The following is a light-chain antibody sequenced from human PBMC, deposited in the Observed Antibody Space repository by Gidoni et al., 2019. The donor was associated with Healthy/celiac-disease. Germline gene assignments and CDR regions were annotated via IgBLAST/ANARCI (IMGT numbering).Light chain of an antibody. CDR2: EVS. Sequence: QSALTQPASVSGSPGQSITISCTGTSSDVGSYTLVSWYQQHPGKAPKLMIYEVSKRPSGVSNRFSGSKSGNTASLTISGLQAEDEADYYCCSYAGSSTVVFGGGTKLTVL. V-gene: IGLV2-23*02. CDR3: CSYAGSSTVV. J-gene: IGLJ2*01. CDR1: SSDVGSYTL.